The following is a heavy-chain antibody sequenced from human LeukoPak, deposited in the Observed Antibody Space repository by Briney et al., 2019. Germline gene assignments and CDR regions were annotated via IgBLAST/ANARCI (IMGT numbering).Heavy chain of an antibody. D-gene: IGHD2-21*02. CDR1: GYTFTGYY. CDR2: INPNSGGT. J-gene: IGHJ6*02. Sequence: ASVKVSCKASGYTFTGYYMHWVRQAPGQGLEWMGWINPNSGGTNYAQKFQGRVTMTRDTSISTAYMELSRLRSDDTAVYYCARRPGTYCGGDCTRRYYGVDVWGQGTTVTVSS. V-gene: IGHV1-2*02. CDR3: ARRPGTYCGGDCTRRYYGVDV.